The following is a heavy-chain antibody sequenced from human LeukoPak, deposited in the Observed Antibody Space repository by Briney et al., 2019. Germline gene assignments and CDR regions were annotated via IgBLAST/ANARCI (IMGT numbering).Heavy chain of an antibody. Sequence: GGSLRLSCAASGFTVSNNYMSWVRQAPGKGLEWVSVLYRGGSTYYADSVKGRFTISRDNSKNILYLQMNSLRAEDTAVYYCARAGVPLGGAVAGTYYFDYWGQGTLVTVSS. D-gene: IGHD6-19*01. CDR3: ARAGVPLGGAVAGTYYFDY. V-gene: IGHV3-66*01. J-gene: IGHJ4*02. CDR2: LYRGGST. CDR1: GFTVSNNY.